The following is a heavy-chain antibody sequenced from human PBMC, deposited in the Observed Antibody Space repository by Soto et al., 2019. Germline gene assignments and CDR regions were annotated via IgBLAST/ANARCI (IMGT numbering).Heavy chain of an antibody. V-gene: IGHV1-18*04. CDR1: GYSFTSYA. D-gene: IGHD6-25*01. Sequence: SVKVSCKASGYSFTSYAFSWVRQAPGQGLEWMGWINGYNGNTNYAEQLQGRVTMTKDTSTKTAYMGLSSLRPDDTAVYYCARASSGSFRNYFGMDVWGQGTTVTVSS. CDR2: INGYNGNT. J-gene: IGHJ6*02. CDR3: ARASSGSFRNYFGMDV.